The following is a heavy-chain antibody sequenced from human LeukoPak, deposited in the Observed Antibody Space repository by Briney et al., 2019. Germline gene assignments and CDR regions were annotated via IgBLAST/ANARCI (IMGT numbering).Heavy chain of an antibody. Sequence: GGSLRLSCAASGFTFSGSAMHWVRQASGKGLEWVGRIRSKANSYATAYAASVKGRFTISRDDSKNTAYLQMNSLKTEDTAVYYCTRAGYDSSGSMGDYYYYYMDVWGKGTTVTISS. J-gene: IGHJ6*03. V-gene: IGHV3-73*01. D-gene: IGHD3-22*01. CDR3: TRAGYDSSGSMGDYYYYYMDV. CDR2: IRSKANSYAT. CDR1: GFTFSGSA.